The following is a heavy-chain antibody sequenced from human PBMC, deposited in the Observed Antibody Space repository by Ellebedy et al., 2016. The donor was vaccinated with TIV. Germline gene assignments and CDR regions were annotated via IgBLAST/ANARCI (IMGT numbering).Heavy chain of an antibody. CDR1: GCSIRSYY. CDR2: IYHSGST. D-gene: IGHD2-21*02. V-gene: IGHV4-59*12. Sequence: SETLSLTXTVSGCSIRSYYWSWIRQPPGKGLEWIGYIYHSGSTYYNPSLKSRVTISVDRSKNQFSLKLSSVTAADTAVYYCARVGPSYCGGDCYSYFDYWGQGTLVTVSS. J-gene: IGHJ4*02. CDR3: ARVGPSYCGGDCYSYFDY.